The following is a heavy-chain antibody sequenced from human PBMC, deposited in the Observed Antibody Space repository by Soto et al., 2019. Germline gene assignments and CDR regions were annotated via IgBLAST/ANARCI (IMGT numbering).Heavy chain of an antibody. CDR3: ARMFGPFDP. D-gene: IGHD3-10*02. J-gene: IGHJ5*02. V-gene: IGHV1-69*02. Sequence: QVQLVQSGAEVKKPGSSVKVSCKASGGTFSSYTISWVRQAPGQGLEWMGRIIPILGIANYAQKFQGRVTXXADKSTSTAYMELSSLRSEDTAVYYCARMFGPFDPWGQGTLVTVSS. CDR2: IIPILGIA. CDR1: GGTFSSYT.